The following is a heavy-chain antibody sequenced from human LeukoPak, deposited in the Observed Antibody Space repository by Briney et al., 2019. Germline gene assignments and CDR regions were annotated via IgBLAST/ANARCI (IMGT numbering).Heavy chain of an antibody. V-gene: IGHV4-39*07. D-gene: IGHD1-26*01. J-gene: IGHJ4*02. CDR3: ARAGWGYFDY. Sequence: SETLSLTCTVSGGSISSSNYYWGWIRQPPGKGLEWIGSISYSGSTYYNPSLKSRVTLSVDTSKNQFSLKLSSVTAADTAVYYCARAGWGYFDYWGQGTLVTVSS. CDR1: GGSISSSNYY. CDR2: ISYSGST.